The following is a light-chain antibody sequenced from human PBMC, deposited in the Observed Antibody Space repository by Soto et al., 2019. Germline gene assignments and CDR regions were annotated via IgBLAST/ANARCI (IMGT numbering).Light chain of an antibody. J-gene: IGKJ4*01. V-gene: IGKV1-12*01. Sequence: DIQMTQSPSFVCASIGDRVTITCRSSQVIGSWLSWYQQVPGRAPRLLIFRASPFQSGVSSRFRGSGSGTDFTLTITSLQPEDFATYYFLQANNIPITFGEGTKVQMK. CDR3: LQANNIPIT. CDR1: QVIGSW. CDR2: RAS.